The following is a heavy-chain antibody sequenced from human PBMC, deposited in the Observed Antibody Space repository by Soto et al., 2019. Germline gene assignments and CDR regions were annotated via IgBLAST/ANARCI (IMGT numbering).Heavy chain of an antibody. D-gene: IGHD3-3*01. CDR1: GGSISSYY. V-gene: IGHV4-59*01. Sequence: QVQLQESGPGLVKPSETLSLTCTVSGGSISSYYWSWIRQPPGKGLEWIGYIYYSVRTNYNPSLMSRVTLSVDTSKNQFSLKLSSVTAADPAVYYCARVSDWSGYPITWGQGTLVTVSS. CDR2: IYYSVRT. CDR3: ARVSDWSGYPIT. J-gene: IGHJ5*02.